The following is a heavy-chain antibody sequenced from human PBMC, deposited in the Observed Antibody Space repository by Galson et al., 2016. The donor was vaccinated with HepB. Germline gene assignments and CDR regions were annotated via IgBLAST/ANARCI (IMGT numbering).Heavy chain of an antibody. D-gene: IGHD6-13*01. Sequence: SLRLSCAASGFTFSNYAMHWVRQAPGKGLEWVAVIWYDGSSKYYIDSVKGRFTISRDNSKNTLNLQMSSLRAEDTAVYYCASSVAAAGNWFDPWGQGTLVTVSS. CDR2: IWYDGSSK. J-gene: IGHJ5*02. CDR1: GFTFSNYA. V-gene: IGHV3-33*01. CDR3: ASSVAAAGNWFDP.